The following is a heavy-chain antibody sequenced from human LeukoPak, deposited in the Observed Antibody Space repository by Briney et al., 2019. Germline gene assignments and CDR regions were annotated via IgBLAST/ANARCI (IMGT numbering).Heavy chain of an antibody. Sequence: GGSLRLSCAASGFTFSSYGMHWVRQAPGKGLEWVAVISYDGSNKYYADSVKGRFTISRDNSKNTLYLQMNSLRAEDTAVYYCARVKTVTNENDAFDIWGQGTMVTVSS. CDR2: ISYDGSNK. V-gene: IGHV3-30*03. CDR3: ARVKTVTNENDAFDI. D-gene: IGHD4-17*01. J-gene: IGHJ3*02. CDR1: GFTFSSYG.